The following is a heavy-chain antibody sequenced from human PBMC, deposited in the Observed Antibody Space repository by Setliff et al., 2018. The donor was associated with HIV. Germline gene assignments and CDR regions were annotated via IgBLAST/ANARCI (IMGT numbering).Heavy chain of an antibody. Sequence: GASVKVFCKASGYTFTNYYIHWVRQAPGQGLEWMGLINPSGGSTSYAQKFQGRVTMTRDTSTSTVYMELSSLRSEDTAVYYCARDFPEVYYDSSGYLDYWGQGTLVTVSS. CDR3: ARDFPEVYYDSSGYLDY. D-gene: IGHD3-22*01. V-gene: IGHV1-46*01. J-gene: IGHJ4*02. CDR2: INPSGGST. CDR1: GYTFTNYY.